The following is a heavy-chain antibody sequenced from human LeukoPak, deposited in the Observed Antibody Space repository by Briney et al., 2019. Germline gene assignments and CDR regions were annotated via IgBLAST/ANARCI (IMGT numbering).Heavy chain of an antibody. V-gene: IGHV3-48*02. CDR2: ISGSGGTI. CDR3: ARDLSGPRVYFDY. J-gene: IGHJ4*02. Sequence: GGSLRLSCAASGFTFSSHSINWVRQAPGKGLEWVSYISGSGGTIYYSDSVKGRFTISRDNAKNSLYLQMNSLRDEDTAVYYCARDLSGPRVYFDYWGQGTLVTVSS. CDR1: GFTFSSHS. D-gene: IGHD1-26*01.